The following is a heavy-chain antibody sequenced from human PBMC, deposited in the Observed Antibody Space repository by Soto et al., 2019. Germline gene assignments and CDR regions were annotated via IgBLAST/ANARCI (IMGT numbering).Heavy chain of an antibody. CDR3: ARGKNWNDHYFDY. Sequence: EVQLVESGGGLVQPGGSLRLSCVVSGFAVSSNYMSWVRQAPGKGLEWVSVIYSGGSTYYADSVEGRFTISRDNSENTVRLQMNSLRAEDTAVYYCARGKNWNDHYFDYWGQGTLVTVSS. V-gene: IGHV3-66*01. CDR1: GFAVSSNY. J-gene: IGHJ4*02. CDR2: IYSGGST. D-gene: IGHD1-1*01.